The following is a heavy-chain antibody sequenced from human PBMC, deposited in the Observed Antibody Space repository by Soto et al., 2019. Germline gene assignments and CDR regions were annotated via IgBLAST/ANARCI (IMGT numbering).Heavy chain of an antibody. CDR3: ALPVSYFEY. Sequence: PGGSLRLSCAASGFTFSSFAMHWVRQAPGKRLEWVAVISSDGSNKYYADSVKGRFTISRDNSKNTLYLQMNSLRAEDTAVYYFALPVSYFEYWGQGTLVTVSS. J-gene: IGHJ4*02. CDR1: GFTFSSFA. V-gene: IGHV3-30-3*01. CDR2: ISSDGSNK.